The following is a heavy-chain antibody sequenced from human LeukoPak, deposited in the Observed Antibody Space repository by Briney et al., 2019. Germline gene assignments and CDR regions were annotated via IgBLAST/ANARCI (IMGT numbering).Heavy chain of an antibody. CDR3: GRHSYGDIY. J-gene: IGHJ4*02. CDR2: IIPYSGDT. CDR1: GYSFTDYH. V-gene: IGHV1-2*06. Sequence: ASVKVSCKTSGYSFTDYHVHWVRQAPGQGLEWMGRIIPYSGDTNYAQKFQGRVTTTRDTSIKTAYMELSRLRADDTAVYYCGRHSYGDIYWGQGTLVTVSS. D-gene: IGHD1-26*01.